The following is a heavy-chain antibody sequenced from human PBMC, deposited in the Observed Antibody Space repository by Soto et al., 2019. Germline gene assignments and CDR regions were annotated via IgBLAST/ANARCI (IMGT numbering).Heavy chain of an antibody. D-gene: IGHD3-16*01. Sequence: GASVKVSCKASGYTFTSYGISWVRQAPGQGLEWMGWISAYNGNTNYAQKLQGRVTMTTDTSTSTAYMELRSLRSDDTAVYYCARDIGGLGMATIWPNWGQGTLVTVSS. CDR3: ARDIGGLGMATIWPN. J-gene: IGHJ4*02. V-gene: IGHV1-18*04. CDR2: ISAYNGNT. CDR1: GYTFTSYG.